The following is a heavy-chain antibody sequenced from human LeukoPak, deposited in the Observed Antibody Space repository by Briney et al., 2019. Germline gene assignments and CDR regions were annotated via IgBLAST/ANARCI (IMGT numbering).Heavy chain of an antibody. D-gene: IGHD7-27*01. CDR3: AREVPLGFDY. J-gene: IGHJ4*02. CDR1: GFTFSSYA. Sequence: GGSLRLSCAASGFTFSSYAMHWDRQAPGKGLKWVAVISYDGSNKYYADSVKGRFTISRDNSKNTLYLQMNSLRAEDTAVYYCAREVPLGFDYWGQGTLVTVSS. V-gene: IGHV3-30*04. CDR2: ISYDGSNK.